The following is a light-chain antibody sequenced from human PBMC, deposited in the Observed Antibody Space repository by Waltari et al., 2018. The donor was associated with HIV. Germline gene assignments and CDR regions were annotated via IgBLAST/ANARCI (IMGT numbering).Light chain of an antibody. V-gene: IGKV4-1*01. CDR3: QQYYAIPPT. J-gene: IGKJ4*01. CDR2: WAS. CDR1: RTVFYSSNNQNY. Sequence: DIVLTQSPDSPAVSLGARVPPSCTSSRTVFYSSNNQNYLAWYLQRPGQSPKVLIFWASTRAYGVPDRFSGSGSGTDFSLTLSSLQADDVGIYYCQQYYAIPPTFGGGTKVEI.